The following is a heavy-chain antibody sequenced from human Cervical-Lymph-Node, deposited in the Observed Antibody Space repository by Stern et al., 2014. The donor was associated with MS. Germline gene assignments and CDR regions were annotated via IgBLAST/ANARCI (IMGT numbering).Heavy chain of an antibody. V-gene: IGHV1-69*12. D-gene: IGHD4-17*01. J-gene: IGHJ4*02. CDR3: ARLPQLVDHRDYW. CDR1: GGTFSRYA. Sequence: QDQLVQSGAEVKKAGSSVKVSCKASGGTFSRYAVSWVRQAPVQGLEWMGEIIPMFGAANYAQKFQGRVTITADESTNTAYMEVSSLRSDDTAIYYCARLPQLVDHRDYWWGQGSLVTVSS. CDR2: IIPMFGAA.